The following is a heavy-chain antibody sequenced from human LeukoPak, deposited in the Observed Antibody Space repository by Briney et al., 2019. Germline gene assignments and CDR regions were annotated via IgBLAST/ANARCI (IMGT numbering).Heavy chain of an antibody. J-gene: IGHJ5*02. CDR2: INPGDSDT. Sequence: GESLKISCKASGYSSSGNWISWWGQLPGKGPEGLGVINPGDSDTTYNTSFQGEGTSSVNKPSSTAYRQWTSLKAPDPPLITCAKHTAPNLLHPWGQGALVTVSS. V-gene: IGHV5-51*01. CDR1: GYSSSGNW. CDR3: AKHTAPNLLHP.